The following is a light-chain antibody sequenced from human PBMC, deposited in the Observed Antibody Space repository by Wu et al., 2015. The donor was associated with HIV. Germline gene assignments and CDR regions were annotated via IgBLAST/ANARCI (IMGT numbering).Light chain of an antibody. V-gene: IGKV3-15*01. CDR3: QQYHDWPPSTWT. Sequence: EVVMTQSPVTLSVSPGERATLSCRASQTLSSNLAWYQQIPGQAPRLLIYGASTRATGIPSRFSGSGSGTEFTLTISSLQSEDFAVYYCQQYHDWPPSTWTFGQGTKVEIK. CDR1: QTLSSN. J-gene: IGKJ1*01. CDR2: GAS.